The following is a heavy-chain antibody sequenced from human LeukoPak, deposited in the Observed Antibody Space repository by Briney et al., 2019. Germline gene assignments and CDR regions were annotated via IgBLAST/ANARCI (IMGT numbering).Heavy chain of an antibody. J-gene: IGHJ4*02. CDR1: GYTFTSYG. Sequence: ASVKASCKASGYTFTSYGISWVRQAPGQGLEWMGWISAYNGNTNYAQKLQGRVTITADTSTDTAYMELSSLRSEDTAVYYCATDLDCSSTSCQVYWGQGTLVTVSS. D-gene: IGHD2-2*01. CDR2: ISAYNGNT. V-gene: IGHV1-18*01. CDR3: ATDLDCSSTSCQVY.